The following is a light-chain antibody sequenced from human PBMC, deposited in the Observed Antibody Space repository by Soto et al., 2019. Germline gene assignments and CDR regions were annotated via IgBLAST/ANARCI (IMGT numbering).Light chain of an antibody. CDR1: QGIGNY. V-gene: IGKV1-27*01. Sequence: DIQMTQSPSFLSASVGDRVTITCRASQGIGNYLAWYQQKPGRVPKLLIHAATTLQSGVPSRFSGSGTGTDFTLTISSLQPEDAAIYFCQKCNSPPPFTFGPGTRWIS. CDR2: AAT. CDR3: QKCNSPPPFT. J-gene: IGKJ3*01.